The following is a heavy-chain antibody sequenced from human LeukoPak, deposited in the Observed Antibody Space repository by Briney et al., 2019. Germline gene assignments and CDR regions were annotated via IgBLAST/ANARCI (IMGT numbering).Heavy chain of an antibody. Sequence: ASVKVSCKVSGYTLTELSMHWVRQAPGKGLEWMGGFDPEDGETIYAQKFQGRVTMTEDTSTDTAYMGLSSLRSEDTAVYYCATDLRRGYSGYDDGGFDFDYWGQGTLVTVSS. CDR2: FDPEDGET. J-gene: IGHJ4*02. V-gene: IGHV1-24*01. CDR1: GYTLTELS. CDR3: ATDLRRGYSGYDDGGFDFDY. D-gene: IGHD5-12*01.